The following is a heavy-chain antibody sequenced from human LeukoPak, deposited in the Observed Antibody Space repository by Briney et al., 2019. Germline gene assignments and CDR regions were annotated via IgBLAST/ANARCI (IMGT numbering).Heavy chain of an antibody. Sequence: SGGSLRLSCAASGFSFSSNAMHWVRQAPGKGLEWVAVISYDGSNKYYADSVKGRFTISRDNSKSTLYLQMNSLRGEDTAVYYCARSTSPYGSGSYASDYWGQGTLVTVSS. D-gene: IGHD3-10*01. V-gene: IGHV3-30-3*01. CDR3: ARSTSPYGSGSYASDY. CDR2: ISYDGSNK. CDR1: GFSFSSNA. J-gene: IGHJ4*02.